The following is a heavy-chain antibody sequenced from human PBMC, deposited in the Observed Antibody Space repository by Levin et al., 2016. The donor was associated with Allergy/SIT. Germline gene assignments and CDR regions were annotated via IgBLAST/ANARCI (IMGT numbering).Heavy chain of an antibody. D-gene: IGHD3-22*01. CDR2: IFYTGNP. V-gene: IGHV4-61*01. CDR1: GGSVSGGSDY. J-gene: IGHJ3*02. CDR3: ARDNDDSSASAGAFDI. Sequence: SETLSLTCSVSGGSVSGGSDYWSWIRQPPGKGLEWIGYIFYTGNPKYNPSLKSRVTISVDMSKNQFSLKLSSVTAADTAVYYCARDNDDSSASAGAFDIWGQGTMVTVSS.